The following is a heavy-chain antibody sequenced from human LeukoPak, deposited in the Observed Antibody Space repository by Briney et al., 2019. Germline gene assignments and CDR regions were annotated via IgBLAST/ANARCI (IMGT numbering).Heavy chain of an antibody. D-gene: IGHD3-9*01. CDR2: ISYDGSNK. J-gene: IGHJ6*03. CDR3: AKDKVEVTYYDILTGYYRNYYYYYYMDV. Sequence: PGGSLRLSCAASGFTFSSYAMHWVRQAPGKGLEWVAVISYDGSNKYYADSVKGRFTISRDNSKNTLYLQMNSLRAEDTAVYYCAKDKVEVTYYDILTGYYRNYYYYYYMDVWGKGTTVTVSS. CDR1: GFTFSSYA. V-gene: IGHV3-30*04.